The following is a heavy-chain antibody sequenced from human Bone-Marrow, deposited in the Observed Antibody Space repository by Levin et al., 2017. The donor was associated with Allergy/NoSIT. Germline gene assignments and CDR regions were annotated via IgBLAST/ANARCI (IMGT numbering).Heavy chain of an antibody. D-gene: IGHD6-19*01. CDR2: ISYDGSNK. CDR1: GFTFSSYG. V-gene: IGHV3-30*03. Sequence: GGSLRLSCAASGFTFSSYGMHWVRQAPGKGLEWVAVISYDGSNKYYADSVKGRFTISRDNSKNTLYLQMNSLRAEDTAVYYCAGAVAAWYYFDYWGQGTLVTVSS. CDR3: AGAVAAWYYFDY. J-gene: IGHJ4*02.